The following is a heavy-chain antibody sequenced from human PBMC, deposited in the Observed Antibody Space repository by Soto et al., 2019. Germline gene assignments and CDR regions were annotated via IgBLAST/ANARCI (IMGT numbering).Heavy chain of an antibody. V-gene: IGHV3-30-3*01. J-gene: IGHJ4*02. CDR1: GFTFSSYT. D-gene: IGHD6-19*01. CDR3: ARGAGIAVAGTSFEY. CDR2: ISYDGSNK. Sequence: QVQLVESGGGVVQPGRSLRLSCAASGFTFSSYTMHWVRQAPGKGLEWVAAISYDGSNKYYADSVKGRFTISRDNSKNTLYVQVKSLRGEDTAVYYCARGAGIAVAGTSFEYWGQGTLVTVSS.